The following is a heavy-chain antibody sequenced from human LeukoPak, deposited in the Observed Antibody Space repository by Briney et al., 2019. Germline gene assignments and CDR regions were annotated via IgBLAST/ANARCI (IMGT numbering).Heavy chain of an antibody. CDR1: GGSFSGYY. CDR3: ARSPYSSSWYPFAP. CDR2: INHSGST. Sequence: SETLSLTCAVYGGSFSGYYWSWIRQPPGKGLEWIGEINHSGSTNYNPSLKSRVTMSVDTSKNQFSLKLTSVTAADTAVYYCARSPYSSSWYPFAPWGQGTLVTVSS. V-gene: IGHV4-34*01. J-gene: IGHJ5*02. D-gene: IGHD6-13*01.